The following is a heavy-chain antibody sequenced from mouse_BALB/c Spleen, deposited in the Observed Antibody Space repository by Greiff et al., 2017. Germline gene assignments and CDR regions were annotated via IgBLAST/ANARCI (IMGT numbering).Heavy chain of an antibody. D-gene: IGHD2-4*01. CDR3: VRHHDYGWFAY. V-gene: IGHV10-1*02. CDR1: GFTFNTYA. Sequence: EVKLMESGGGLVQPKGSLKLSCAASGFTFNTYAMNWVRQAPGKGLEWVARIRSKSNNYATYYADSVKDRFTISRDDSQSMLYLQMNNLKTEDTAMYYCVRHHDYGWFAYWGQGTLVTVSA. CDR2: IRSKSNNYAT. J-gene: IGHJ3*01.